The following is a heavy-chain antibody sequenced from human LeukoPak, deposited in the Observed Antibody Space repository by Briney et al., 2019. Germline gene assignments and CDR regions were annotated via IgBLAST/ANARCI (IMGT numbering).Heavy chain of an antibody. J-gene: IGHJ4*02. CDR1: VGSFSGYY. CDR2: INHSGST. V-gene: IGHV4-34*01. CDR3: ARGRVLGSSSPFDY. Sequence: TSETLSLTCAVYVGSFSGYYWSWNRQPPGKGLEWIGEINHSGSTNYNPSLKSRVTISVDTSKNQFSLKLSSVTAADTAVYYCARGRVLGSSSPFDYWGQGTLVTVSS. D-gene: IGHD6-6*01.